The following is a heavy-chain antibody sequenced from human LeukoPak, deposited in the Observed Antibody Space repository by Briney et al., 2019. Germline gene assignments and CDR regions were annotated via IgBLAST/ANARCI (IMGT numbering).Heavy chain of an antibody. CDR2: IGTAGDT. CDR3: ARLWDDAFDI. V-gene: IGHV3-13*04. J-gene: IGHJ3*02. Sequence: PGGSLRLSCAASGFTIGIYDMHWVRQATGKGLEWVLAIGTAGDTYYPASVKGRFTISRENAKNSLYLQMNSLRAGDTAVYYCARLWDDAFDIWGQGTMVTVSS. D-gene: IGHD3-10*01. CDR1: GFTIGIYD.